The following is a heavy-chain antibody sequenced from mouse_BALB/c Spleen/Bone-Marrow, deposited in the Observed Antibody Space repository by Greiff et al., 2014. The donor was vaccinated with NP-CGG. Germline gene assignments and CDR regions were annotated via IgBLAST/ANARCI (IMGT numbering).Heavy chain of an antibody. V-gene: IGHV1-26*01. CDR1: GYTFTDYY. D-gene: IGHD3-1*01. CDR2: INPNNGDT. Sequence: VQLQQSGPELVKPGASVKMSCKAPGYTFTDYYMKWVKQNHGKSLEWIGDINPNNGDTFYNQKFKAKATLTVDKSSSTAYLQVNSLTSGDSAVYYCARGTRATYYWGQGTLVTVSA. J-gene: IGHJ3*01. CDR3: ARGTRATYY.